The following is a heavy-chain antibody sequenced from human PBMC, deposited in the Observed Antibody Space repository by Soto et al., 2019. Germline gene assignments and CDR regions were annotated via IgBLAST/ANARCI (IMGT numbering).Heavy chain of an antibody. D-gene: IGHD2-21*02. CDR3: ARVAVVTRNYYYYGMDV. V-gene: IGHV4-59*01. CDR1: GCSISIYY. CDR2: IYYSGST. Sequence: PSETLSLTCTVSGCSISIYYWSWIRQPPGKGLEWIGYIYYSGSTNYNPSLKSRVTISVDTSKNQFSLKLSSVTAADTAVYYCARVAVVTRNYYYYGMDVWGPGTTVAVYS. J-gene: IGHJ6*02.